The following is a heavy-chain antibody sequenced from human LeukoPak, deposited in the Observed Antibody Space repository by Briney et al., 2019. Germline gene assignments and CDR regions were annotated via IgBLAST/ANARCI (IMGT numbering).Heavy chain of an antibody. CDR2: IRHKANSFTT. V-gene: IGHV3-72*01. CDR3: VRVSYYYDSSGYFPLGW. CDR1: GFTFSDHY. D-gene: IGHD3-22*01. Sequence: GGSLRLSCVTSGFTFSDHYMDWVRQAPGKGLEWIGRIRHKANSFTTEYAPSVKGRFTISRDDSKRSLYLQMNSLTTDDTAVYYCVRVSYYYDSSGYFPLGWWGQGTLVTVSS. J-gene: IGHJ4*02.